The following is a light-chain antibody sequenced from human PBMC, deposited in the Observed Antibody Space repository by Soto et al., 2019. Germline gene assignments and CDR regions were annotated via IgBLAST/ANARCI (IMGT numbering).Light chain of an antibody. CDR1: SSYIGAGYD. Sequence: QSVLTQPPSVSGAPGQRVTISCNETSSYIGAGYDVHWYQQLPGTAPKLLIYGNSNRPSGVPDRFSGSKSGTSVSLDTTGLQAEDEADYYCQSYDSSLSGSVFGGGTKLTVL. CDR3: QSYDSSLSGSV. CDR2: GNS. J-gene: IGLJ3*02. V-gene: IGLV1-40*01.